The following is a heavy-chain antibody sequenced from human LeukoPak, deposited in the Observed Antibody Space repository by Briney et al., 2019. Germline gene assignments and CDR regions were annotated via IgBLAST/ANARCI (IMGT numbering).Heavy chain of an antibody. Sequence: ASVKVSCKASGYTFTSYGISWVRQALGQGLEWMGWISAYNGNTNYAQKLQGRVTMTTDTSTSTAYMELRSLRSDDTAVYYCAREIAAAEGSNWFDPWGQGTLVTVSS. J-gene: IGHJ5*02. CDR3: AREIAAAEGSNWFDP. CDR2: ISAYNGNT. CDR1: GYTFTSYG. D-gene: IGHD6-13*01. V-gene: IGHV1-18*01.